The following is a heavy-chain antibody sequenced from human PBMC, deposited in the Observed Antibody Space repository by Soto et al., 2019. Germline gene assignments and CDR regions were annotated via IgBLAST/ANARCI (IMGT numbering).Heavy chain of an antibody. CDR2: ISGSGGST. D-gene: IGHD1-26*01. V-gene: IGHV3-23*01. CDR3: SKDSSYSPIEDFDY. Sequence: PGGSLRLSCAASGFAFSSYAMTWVRQAPGKGLEWVAGISGSGGSTYSADSVKGRFTISRDNSKNTLYLQMNSLRAEDTAVYYCSKDSSYSPIEDFDYWGQGTLVTVSS. J-gene: IGHJ4*02. CDR1: GFAFSSYA.